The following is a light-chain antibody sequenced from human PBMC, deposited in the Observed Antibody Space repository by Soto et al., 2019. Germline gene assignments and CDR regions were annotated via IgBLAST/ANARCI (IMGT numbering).Light chain of an antibody. CDR3: QQRNIWPPVT. Sequence: IVLTQSPATLSLSPGERATLSCRASPSVTNYLAWYQKKPGQAPRLLLYGAFNRATGIPARFSGSGSGTDLTLTISSLEPEDFAVYYCQQRNIWPPVTFGQGTRLEIK. CDR1: PSVTNY. V-gene: IGKV3-11*01. J-gene: IGKJ5*01. CDR2: GAF.